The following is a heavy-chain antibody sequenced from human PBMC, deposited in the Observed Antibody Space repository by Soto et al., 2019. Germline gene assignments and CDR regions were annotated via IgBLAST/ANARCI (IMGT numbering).Heavy chain of an antibody. V-gene: IGHV4-31*03. Sequence: QVKLQESGPGLVKPSQTLSLTCTVSGGSISSGGYYWTWIRKHPGKGLEWIGSIYYSGSTYYNPSLKSRVTISVDTSKNQFSLKLSSVTAADTAVYYCARGVYSNYSPYFDYWGQGTLVTVSS. J-gene: IGHJ4*02. CDR2: IYYSGST. CDR1: GGSISSGGYY. CDR3: ARGVYSNYSPYFDY. D-gene: IGHD4-4*01.